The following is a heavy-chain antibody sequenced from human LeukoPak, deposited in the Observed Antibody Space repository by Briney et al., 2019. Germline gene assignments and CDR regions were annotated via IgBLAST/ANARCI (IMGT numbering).Heavy chain of an antibody. Sequence: GGSLRLSCAASGFTFSSYAMSWVRQAPGNGLEWVSAISGSGGSTYYADSMKGRFTISRHNSKNTLYLQMNSLRAEDTAVYYCAKNRGYSYGYDAFDIWGQGTMVTVSS. D-gene: IGHD5-18*01. CDR2: ISGSGGST. CDR1: GFTFSSYA. CDR3: AKNRGYSYGYDAFDI. J-gene: IGHJ3*02. V-gene: IGHV3-23*01.